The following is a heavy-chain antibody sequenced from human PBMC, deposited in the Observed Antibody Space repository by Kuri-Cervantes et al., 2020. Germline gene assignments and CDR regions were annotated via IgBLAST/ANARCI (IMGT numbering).Heavy chain of an antibody. D-gene: IGHD6-13*01. V-gene: IGHV3-30*03. CDR2: ISYDGSNK. J-gene: IGHJ5*02. Sequence: GGSLRLSCAASGFTFSSYGMHWVRQAPGKGLEWVAVISYDGSNKYYADSVKGRFTISRDNSKNTLYLQMNSLRAEDTAVYYCAREVIAAAGMGFDPWGQGTLVTVSS. CDR3: AREVIAAAGMGFDP. CDR1: GFTFSSYG.